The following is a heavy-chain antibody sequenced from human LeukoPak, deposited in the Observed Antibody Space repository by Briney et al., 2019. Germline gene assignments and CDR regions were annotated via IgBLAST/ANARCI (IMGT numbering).Heavy chain of an antibody. J-gene: IGHJ4*02. CDR1: GFTFRDSA. CDR3: AKQIGYCSGGNCHFSD. D-gene: IGHD2-15*01. Sequence: GGSPRLSCAASGFTFRDSAMSWVRQAPGKGLEWVAAIGDSGHNTFYADSVKGRFTISRDNSKNTLYLQMNSLRAEDTAVYHCAKQIGYCSGGNCHFSDWGQGTLVTVSS. CDR2: IGDSGHNT. V-gene: IGHV3-23*01.